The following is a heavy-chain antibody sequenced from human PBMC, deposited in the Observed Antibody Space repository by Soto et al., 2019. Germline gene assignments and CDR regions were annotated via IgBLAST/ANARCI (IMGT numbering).Heavy chain of an antibody. CDR2: IIPIFGTA. V-gene: IGHV1-69*01. CDR1: AGTFSSYA. Sequence: QVQLVQSGAEVKKPGSSVKVSCKASAGTFSSYAISWVRQAPGQALEWMGGIIPIFGTANYAQKFQGRVTFNADESTSTAYMELSSLRAEDTAVYYCARGGTIAAAGPYYYGMDVWGQGTTVTVSS. CDR3: ARGGTIAAAGPYYYGMDV. J-gene: IGHJ6*02. D-gene: IGHD6-13*01.